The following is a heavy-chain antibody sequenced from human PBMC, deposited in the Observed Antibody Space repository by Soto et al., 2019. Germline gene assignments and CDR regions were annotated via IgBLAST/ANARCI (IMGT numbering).Heavy chain of an antibody. CDR2: LANDESDQ. V-gene: IGHV3-30*03. Sequence: QVQLVESGGGVVQPGGSLRLSCAASGFTFHDYGMHWVRQSPGEGLEWVAVLANDESDQYFADSVKGRFTISRDNSKNTLYLQLDSLRPEDTAVYYCARSIGGSSYYPPDYWGQGTLVTVSS. J-gene: IGHJ4*02. D-gene: IGHD6-13*01. CDR1: GFTFHDYG. CDR3: ARSIGGSSYYPPDY.